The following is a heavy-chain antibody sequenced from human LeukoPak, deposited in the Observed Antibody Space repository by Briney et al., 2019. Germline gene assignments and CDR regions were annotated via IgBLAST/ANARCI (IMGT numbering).Heavy chain of an antibody. D-gene: IGHD5-24*01. V-gene: IGHV4-59*03. CDR2: VSKIGTT. CDR3: AGGIDAYKTGY. CDR1: GDSTSFYY. Sequence: SETLSLTCTVSGDSTSFYYWNWIRQTPGRGLEWIGYVSKIGTTEYHPSLGDRVTISLDPSKTQFSLKLNSVTAADTALYYCAGGIDAYKTGYWGRGVLVTVSS. J-gene: IGHJ4*01.